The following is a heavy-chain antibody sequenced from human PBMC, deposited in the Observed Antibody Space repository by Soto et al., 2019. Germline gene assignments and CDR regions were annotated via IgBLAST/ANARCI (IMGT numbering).Heavy chain of an antibody. CDR2: ISAYNGNT. V-gene: IGHV1-18*01. Sequence: ASVKVSCKAAGYTFTSYGISWVRQAPGQGLEWMGWISAYNGNTNYAQKLQGRVTMTTDTSTSTAYMELRSLRSDDTAVYYCARVGRCGGDCYSHDIWGQGTMVTVSS. J-gene: IGHJ3*02. CDR1: GYTFTSYG. D-gene: IGHD2-21*02. CDR3: ARVGRCGGDCYSHDI.